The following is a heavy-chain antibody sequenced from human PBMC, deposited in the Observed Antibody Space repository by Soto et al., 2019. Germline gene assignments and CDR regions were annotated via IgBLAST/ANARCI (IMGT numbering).Heavy chain of an antibody. D-gene: IGHD4-17*01. Sequence: QVQLQESGPGLVKPSQTLSLTCTVSGGSISNGGYYWSWIRQHQGKGLEWIGYISYSGSTYYNPSLKSRVNISVDTSKNQFSLKLSSVTAADTAVYYCARASSDYGGGYYFESWGQGTLV. CDR3: ARASSDYGGGYYFES. CDR1: GGSISNGGYY. V-gene: IGHV4-31*03. CDR2: ISYSGST. J-gene: IGHJ4*02.